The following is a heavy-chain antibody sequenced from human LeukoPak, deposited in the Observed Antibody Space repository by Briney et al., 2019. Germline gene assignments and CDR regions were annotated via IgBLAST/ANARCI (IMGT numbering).Heavy chain of an antibody. V-gene: IGHV1-18*01. D-gene: IGHD6-19*01. CDR2: ISAYNGNT. J-gene: IGHJ4*02. CDR3: ARDDEYSSGWYGIDY. CDR1: GYTFTSYG. Sequence: ASVKVSCKASGYTFTSYGISWVRQAPGQGLEWMGWISAYNGNTNYAQKLQGRVTMTTDTPTSTAYMELRSLRSDDTAVYYCARDDEYSSGWYGIDYWGQGTLVTVSS.